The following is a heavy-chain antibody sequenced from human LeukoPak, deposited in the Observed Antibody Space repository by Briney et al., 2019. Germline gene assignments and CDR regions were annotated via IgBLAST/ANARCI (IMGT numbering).Heavy chain of an antibody. CDR2: ISGSGGST. CDR1: GFTFNTYA. CDR3: ALTRGSGYYIDLLGYYFDY. Sequence: GGSLRLSCAASGFTFNTYAMTWVRQAPGKGLEWVSVISGSGGSTYYADSVKGRFTISRDNSKNTLYLQMNSLRAEDTAVYYCALTRGSGYYIDLLGYYFDYWGQGTLVTVSS. D-gene: IGHD3-3*01. V-gene: IGHV3-23*01. J-gene: IGHJ4*02.